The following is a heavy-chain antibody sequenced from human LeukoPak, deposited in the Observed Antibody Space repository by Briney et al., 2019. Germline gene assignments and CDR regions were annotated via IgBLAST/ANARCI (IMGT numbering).Heavy chain of an antibody. Sequence: ASVKVSCKASGYTFTAYYINWVRQAPGQGLEWMGWINPHSGGAVYARGFQGRVTMTRDTSISTAYMELSRLRSDDTAVYYCARFEDYGGNRDVFDIWGQGTMVTVSS. J-gene: IGHJ3*02. V-gene: IGHV1-2*02. CDR2: INPHSGGA. D-gene: IGHD4-23*01. CDR3: ARFEDYGGNRDVFDI. CDR1: GYTFTAYY.